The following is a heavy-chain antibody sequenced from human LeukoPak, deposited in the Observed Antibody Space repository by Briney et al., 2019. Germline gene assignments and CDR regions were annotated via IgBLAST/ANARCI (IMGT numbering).Heavy chain of an antibody. D-gene: IGHD3-22*01. CDR2: ISHSSSYT. CDR3: ARDVHYYDSSGYQPFDY. V-gene: IGHV3-11*06. CDR1: GFTFSDYY. J-gene: IGHJ4*02. Sequence: GESLRLSCAASGFTFSDYYMSWIRQAPGKGLEWVSYISHSSSYTNYADSVKGRFTISRDNAKNSLYLQMNSLRAEDTAVYYCARDVHYYDSSGYQPFDYWGQGTLVTVSS.